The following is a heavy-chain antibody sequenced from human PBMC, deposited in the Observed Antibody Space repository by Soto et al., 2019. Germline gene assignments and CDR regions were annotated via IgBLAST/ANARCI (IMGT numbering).Heavy chain of an antibody. CDR2: ISAYNGNT. V-gene: IGHV1-18*01. CDR3: ARDPSVSSSWYANWFDP. D-gene: IGHD6-13*01. CDR1: GYTFTSYG. Sequence: GASVKVSCKASGYTFTSYGISWVRQAPGQGLEWMGWISAYNGNTNYAQKLQGRVTMTTDTSTSTAYMELRSLRSDDTAVYYCARDPSVSSSWYANWFDPWGQGTLVTVSS. J-gene: IGHJ5*02.